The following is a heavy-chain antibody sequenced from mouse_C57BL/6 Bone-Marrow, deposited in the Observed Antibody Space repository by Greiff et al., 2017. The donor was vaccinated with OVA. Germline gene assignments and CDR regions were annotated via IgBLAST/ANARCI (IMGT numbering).Heavy chain of an antibody. CDR1: GYSITSGYY. D-gene: IGHD1-1*01. Sequence: EVQLVESGPGLVKPSQSLSLTCSVTGYSITSGYYWNWIRQFPGNKLEWMGYISYDGSNNYNPSLKNRISITRDTSKNQFFLKLNSVTTEDTATYYCAREVVATRAYWGQGTLVTVSA. CDR2: ISYDGSN. CDR3: AREVVATRAY. V-gene: IGHV3-6*01. J-gene: IGHJ3*01.